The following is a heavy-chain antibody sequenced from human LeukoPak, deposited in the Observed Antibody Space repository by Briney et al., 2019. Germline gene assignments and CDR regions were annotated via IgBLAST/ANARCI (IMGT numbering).Heavy chain of an antibody. J-gene: IGHJ4*02. CDR1: GFTFSGSA. CDR2: IRSKANSYAT. D-gene: IGHD1-26*01. CDR3: TRPGESGGDY. V-gene: IGHV3-73*01. Sequence: GGSLRLSCAASGFTFSGSAMHWVRQASGKGLEWVGRIRSKANSYATAYAASVKGRFTISRDDSKNTAYLQMNSLKTEDTAVYYCTRPGESGGDYWGQRTLVTVSS.